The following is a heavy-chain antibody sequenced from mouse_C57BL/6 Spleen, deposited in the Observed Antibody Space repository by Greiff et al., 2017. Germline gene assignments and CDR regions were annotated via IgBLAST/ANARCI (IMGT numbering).Heavy chain of an antibody. CDR1: GYAFSSSW. CDR3: ARSGLWYLDY. V-gene: IGHV1-82*01. CDR2: IYPGDGDT. D-gene: IGHD2-1*01. Sequence: QVQLQQSGPELVKPGASVKISCKASGYAFSSSWMNWVKQRPGKGLEWIGRIYPGDGDTNYNGKFKGQSTLTADKSSSTAYMQLSSLTSEDSAVYFCARSGLWYLDYWRQGTTLTVSS. J-gene: IGHJ2*01.